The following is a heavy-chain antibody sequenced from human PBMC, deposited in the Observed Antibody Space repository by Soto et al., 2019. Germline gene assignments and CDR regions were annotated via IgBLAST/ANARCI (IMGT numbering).Heavy chain of an antibody. CDR3: ARDYDSSGYYPDFDY. J-gene: IGHJ4*02. CDR1: GFTFSDYY. CDR2: ISSSGSTI. V-gene: IGHV3-11*01. D-gene: IGHD3-22*01. Sequence: GGSLRLSCAASGFTFSDYYMSWIRQAPGKGLEWVSSISSSGSTIYYADSVKGRFTISRDNAKNSLYLQMNSLRAEDKAVYYCARDYDSSGYYPDFDYWGQGTLVTVSS.